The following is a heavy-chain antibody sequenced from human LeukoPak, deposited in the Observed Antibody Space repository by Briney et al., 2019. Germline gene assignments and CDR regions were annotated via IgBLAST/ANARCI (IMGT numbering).Heavy chain of an antibody. J-gene: IGHJ4*02. Sequence: ASVKVSCKVSGYTLTELSMHWVRQAPGKGLEWMGGFDPEDGETIYAQKFQGRVTMTEDTSTDTAYMELSSLRSEDTAVYYCATEVFSRYCSGDSCSRSRGGLGYWGQGTLVTVSS. CDR1: GYTLTELS. CDR2: FDPEDGET. CDR3: ATEVFSRYCSGDSCSRSRGGLGY. V-gene: IGHV1-24*01. D-gene: IGHD2-15*01.